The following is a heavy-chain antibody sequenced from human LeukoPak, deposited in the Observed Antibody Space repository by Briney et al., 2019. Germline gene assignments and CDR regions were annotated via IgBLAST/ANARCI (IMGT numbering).Heavy chain of an antibody. Sequence: GASVKVSCKASGSSFTTHGISWVRQAPGQGLEWMGWISTYSAITNFAQNFQGRVTMTTDTSTSTAYMELRSLRSDDTAVYYCAGANLRRYCSSTSCPNWFDPWGQGTLVTVSS. CDR3: AGANLRRYCSSTSCPNWFDP. J-gene: IGHJ5*02. CDR2: ISTYSAIT. V-gene: IGHV1-18*01. D-gene: IGHD2-2*01. CDR1: GSSFTTHG.